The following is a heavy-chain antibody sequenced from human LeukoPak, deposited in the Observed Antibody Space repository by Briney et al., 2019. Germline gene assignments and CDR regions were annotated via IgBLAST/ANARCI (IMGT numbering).Heavy chain of an antibody. CDR1: GFTLSSHA. J-gene: IGHJ4*02. D-gene: IGHD6-19*01. Sequence: GGSLRLSCAASGFTLSSHAMSWVRQAPGKGLEWISTISGGDGKTYYADSVEGPFTISRDHTRDTLFLQMNSLRAEDAAVYYCAKDRCYSTGTWYDCWGQGTPVTFSS. CDR2: ISGGDGKT. CDR3: AKDRCYSTGTWYDC. V-gene: IGHV3-23*01.